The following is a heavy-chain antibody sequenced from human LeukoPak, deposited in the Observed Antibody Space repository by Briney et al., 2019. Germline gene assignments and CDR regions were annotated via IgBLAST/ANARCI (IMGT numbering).Heavy chain of an antibody. CDR3: ARARARSELDY. CDR1: GGSISSYY. CDR2: IYYSGST. J-gene: IGHJ4*02. V-gene: IGHV4-59*12. Sequence: SETLSLTCTVSGGSISSYYWSWIRQPPGKGLEWIGYIYYSGSTNYNPSLKSRVTISVDTSKNQFSLKLSSVTAADTAVYYCARARARSELDYWGQGTLVTVSS.